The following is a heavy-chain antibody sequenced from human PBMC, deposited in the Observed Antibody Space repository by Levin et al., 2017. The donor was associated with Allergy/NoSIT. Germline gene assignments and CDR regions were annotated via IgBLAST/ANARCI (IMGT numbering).Heavy chain of an antibody. CDR3: ARDLDYGDFGYMDV. V-gene: IGHV3-30-3*01. CDR2: ISYDGSNK. Sequence: GESLKISCAASGFTFSSYAMHWVRQAPGKGLEWVAVISYDGSNKYYADSVKGRFTISRDNSKNTLYLQMNSLRAEDTAVYYCARDLDYGDFGYMDVWGKGTTVTVSS. CDR1: GFTFSSYA. J-gene: IGHJ6*03. D-gene: IGHD4-17*01.